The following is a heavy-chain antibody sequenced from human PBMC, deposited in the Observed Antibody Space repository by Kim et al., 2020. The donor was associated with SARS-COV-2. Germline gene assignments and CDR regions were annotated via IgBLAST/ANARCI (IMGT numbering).Heavy chain of an antibody. J-gene: IGHJ6*02. V-gene: IGHV3-48*02. Sequence: VKGRFTSSRDNAKNSLYLQMNSLRDEDTAVYYCVVLWFGELFGGYYGMDVWGQGTTVTVSS. CDR3: VVLWFGELFGGYYGMDV. D-gene: IGHD3-10*01.